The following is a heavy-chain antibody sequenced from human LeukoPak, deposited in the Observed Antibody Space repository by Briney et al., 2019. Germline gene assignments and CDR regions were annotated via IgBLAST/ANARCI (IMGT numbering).Heavy chain of an antibody. CDR3: ARFGGIYYYYYYMDV. J-gene: IGHJ6*03. D-gene: IGHD3-10*01. CDR2: ISSSSSTI. V-gene: IGHV3-48*01. Sequence: GGPLRLSCAASGFTFSSYSMNWVRQAPGKGLEWVSYISSSSSTIYYADSVKGRFTISRDNAKNSLYLQMNSLRAEDTAVYYCARFGGIYYYYYYMDVWGKGTTVTVSS. CDR1: GFTFSSYS.